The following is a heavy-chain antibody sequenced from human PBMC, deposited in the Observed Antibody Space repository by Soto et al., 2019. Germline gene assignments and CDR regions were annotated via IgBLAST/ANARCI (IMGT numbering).Heavy chain of an antibody. CDR2: IIPIFGTA. J-gene: IGHJ6*02. CDR1: VGTFSSYA. CDR3: ARARQYYYDSSGYYYSDGMDV. V-gene: IGHV1-69*01. Sequence: SVKVSCKASVGTFSSYAISWVRQAPGQGLEWMGGIIPIFGTANYAQKFQGRVTITADESTSTAYMELSSLRSEDTAVYYCARARQYYYDSSGYYYSDGMDVWGQGTTVTVSS. D-gene: IGHD3-22*01.